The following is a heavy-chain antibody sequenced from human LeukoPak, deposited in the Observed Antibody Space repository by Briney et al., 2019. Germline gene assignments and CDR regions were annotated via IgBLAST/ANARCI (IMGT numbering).Heavy chain of an antibody. CDR3: AGYSGSLSSIDY. CDR1: GGSISSYY. J-gene: IGHJ4*02. V-gene: IGHV4-59*01. CDR2: IYYSGST. D-gene: IGHD1-26*01. Sequence: PSETLSLTCTVSGGSISSYYWSWIRQPPGKGLEWIGYIYYSGSTNYNPSLKSRVTISVDTSKNQFSLKLSSVTAADTAVYYCAGYSGSLSSIDYWGQGTRVTVSS.